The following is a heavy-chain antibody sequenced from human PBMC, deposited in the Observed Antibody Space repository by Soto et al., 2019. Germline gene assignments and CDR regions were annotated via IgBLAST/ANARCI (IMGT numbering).Heavy chain of an antibody. D-gene: IGHD4-17*01. CDR2: ISGSGGST. CDR3: AKDHYGDFFFDY. J-gene: IGHJ4*02. Sequence: GGSLRLSCAASGFTFSSYAMSWVRQAPGKGLQWVSGISGSGGSTYYADSVKGRFTISRDNSKNTLYLQMNSLRAEDTAVYYCAKDHYGDFFFDYWGQGTLVTVSS. V-gene: IGHV3-23*01. CDR1: GFTFSSYA.